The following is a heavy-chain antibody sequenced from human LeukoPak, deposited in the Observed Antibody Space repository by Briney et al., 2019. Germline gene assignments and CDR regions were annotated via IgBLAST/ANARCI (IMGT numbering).Heavy chain of an antibody. D-gene: IGHD6-19*01. J-gene: IGHJ4*02. V-gene: IGHV3-23*01. CDR3: ARGPGYSSGWYVLSVDY. CDR1: GVTYSSYA. CDR2: ISGSGGST. Sequence: GGSLRLSCAASGVTYSSYAMSWVRQAPGKGLEWVSAISGSGGSTYYADSVKGRFTTSRDNSKNMLYLQMNSLSAEDTAVYYCARGPGYSSGWYVLSVDYWGQGTLVTVSS.